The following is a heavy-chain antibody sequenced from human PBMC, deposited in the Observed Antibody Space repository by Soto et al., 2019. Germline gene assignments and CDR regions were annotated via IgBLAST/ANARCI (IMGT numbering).Heavy chain of an antibody. CDR3: ARLVKPTVPLNYGMDV. Sequence: GESLKISCEGSGYVFSTYWIGWVRTVPGRGLEWMGAIYPGDSDIRYSPYFEGQGTMSSDKSLSTAYLQWSSLRASDTAVYYWARLVKPTVPLNYGMDVWGQGTTVTVSS. J-gene: IGHJ6*02. V-gene: IGHV5-51*01. CDR2: IYPGDSDI. D-gene: IGHD4-17*01. CDR1: GYVFSTYW.